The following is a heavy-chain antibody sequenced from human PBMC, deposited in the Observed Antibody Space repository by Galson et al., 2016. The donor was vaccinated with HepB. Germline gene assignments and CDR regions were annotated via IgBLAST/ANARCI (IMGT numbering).Heavy chain of an antibody. Sequence: SLRLSCAASGFTFSTYSMNWVRQAPGTGLEWVSSISGTSDYIFYAGSVKGRFTISRDNAENSLYLQMNSLRAEDTAVYYCARDLSYYGSGSYYYFDNWGQGTLVTVSS. D-gene: IGHD3-10*01. CDR1: GFTFSTYS. CDR2: ISGTSDYI. V-gene: IGHV3-21*01. CDR3: ARDLSYYGSGSYYYFDN. J-gene: IGHJ4*02.